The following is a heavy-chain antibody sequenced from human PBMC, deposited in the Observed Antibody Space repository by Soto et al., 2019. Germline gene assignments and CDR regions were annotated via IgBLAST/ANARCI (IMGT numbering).Heavy chain of an antibody. V-gene: IGHV1-69*12. CDR2: IIPIFGTV. J-gene: IGHJ3*02. CDR3: VAPVPEYQLLFINGGINAFDI. Sequence: QVQLVQSGAEVKKPGSSVKVSCKASGGTFSNYPITWVRLAPGNGLEWVGGIIPIFGTVNYAHKFQGRVSISADGNTSTAYMEMSMLGSEDTAIYYCVAPVPEYQLLFINGGINAFDIWGQGTMVTVSS. CDR1: GGTFSNYP. D-gene: IGHD2-2*01.